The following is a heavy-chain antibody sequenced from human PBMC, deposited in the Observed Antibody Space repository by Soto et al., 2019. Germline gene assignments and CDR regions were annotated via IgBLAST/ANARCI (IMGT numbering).Heavy chain of an antibody. D-gene: IGHD4-17*01. Sequence: ASVKVSCKASGYTFASYGMSWVRQAPGQGLEWMGWISAYNGNTNYAQKLQGRVTMTTDTSTSTAYMELRSLRSDDTAVYYCARFVSGGDYVLPNDYWGQGTLVTVSS. CDR1: GYTFASYG. CDR2: ISAYNGNT. CDR3: ARFVSGGDYVLPNDY. J-gene: IGHJ4*02. V-gene: IGHV1-18*01.